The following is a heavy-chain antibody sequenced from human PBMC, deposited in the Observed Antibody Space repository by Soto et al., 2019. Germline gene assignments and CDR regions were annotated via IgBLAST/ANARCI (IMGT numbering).Heavy chain of an antibody. CDR2: INEDSSYI. J-gene: IGHJ6*03. Sequence: EVQLVESGGGLVKPGGSLRLSCAASGLSFISYSMNWVRQAPGKGLEWVSSINEDSSYIYYAHSLRGRFTISRDNAKDSLYLQMNSLRAEDTAVYYCVRDFGWYFRSGYMDVGGDGATVTVS. D-gene: IGHD3-3*01. CDR3: VRDFGWYFRSGYMDV. V-gene: IGHV3-21*02. CDR1: GLSFISYS.